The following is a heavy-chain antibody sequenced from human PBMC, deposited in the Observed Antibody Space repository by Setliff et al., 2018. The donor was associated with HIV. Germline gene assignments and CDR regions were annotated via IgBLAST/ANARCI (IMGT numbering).Heavy chain of an antibody. J-gene: IGHJ4*02. V-gene: IGHV1-69-2*01. D-gene: IGHD3-10*01. Sequence: GASVKVSCKASGYIFTDYYMHWVQQAPGEGLEWMGRVDPQDGETKYAEKFQGRVTITADTSTDASDMELSSLRSEDTAVYYCATAGMYYYGSGSYHAAGYWGQGTLVTVSS. CDR1: GYIFTDYY. CDR2: VDPQDGET. CDR3: ATAGMYYYGSGSYHAAGY.